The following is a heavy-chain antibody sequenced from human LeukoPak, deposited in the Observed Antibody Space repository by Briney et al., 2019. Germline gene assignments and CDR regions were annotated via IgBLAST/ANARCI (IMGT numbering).Heavy chain of an antibody. Sequence: SETLSLTCTVSGGSIGSHYWTWIRQPPGKGLEFIGNVYYTGSTKYNPSLRSRVTISVGTSKNQFSLKLSSVTAADTTVYYCTREHKEGDWNVPGWHFDLWGRGTLVAVSS. V-gene: IGHV4-59*11. CDR3: TREHKEGDWNVPGWHFDL. J-gene: IGHJ2*01. CDR2: VYYTGST. D-gene: IGHD3-16*01. CDR1: GGSIGSHY.